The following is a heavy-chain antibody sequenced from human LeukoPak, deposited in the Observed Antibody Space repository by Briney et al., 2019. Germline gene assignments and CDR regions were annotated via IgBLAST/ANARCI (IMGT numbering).Heavy chain of an antibody. CDR3: AKVFRGGVDY. D-gene: IGHD2/OR15-2a*01. CDR2: IRYDGSNK. V-gene: IGHV3-30*02. Sequence: GGSLRLSCAASGFTFSSYGMHWVRQAPGKGQEWVAFIRYDGSNKYYAESVKGRFTISRDNSKNTLYLQMNSLRAEDTAVYYCAKVFRGGVDYWGQGTLVTVSS. CDR1: GFTFSSYG. J-gene: IGHJ4*02.